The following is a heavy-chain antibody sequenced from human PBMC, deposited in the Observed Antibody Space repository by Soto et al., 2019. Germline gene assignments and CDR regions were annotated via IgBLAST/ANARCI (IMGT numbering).Heavy chain of an antibody. CDR1: GGSITDYS. J-gene: IGHJ5*02. CDR3: ARDQAVVVTADKWFEP. V-gene: IGHV4-4*07. Sequence: PSETLSLTCTVSGGSITDYSWVWIRQPAGKGLEWIGRIFSSGSTNYNPSLKGRITMSLDTSKNQFSLKLNSATATDTAVYFCARDQAVVVTADKWFEPWGQGILVSVSS. D-gene: IGHD2-21*02. CDR2: IFSSGST.